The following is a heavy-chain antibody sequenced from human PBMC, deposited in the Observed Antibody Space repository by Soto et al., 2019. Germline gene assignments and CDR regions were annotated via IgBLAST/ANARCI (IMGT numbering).Heavy chain of an antibody. Sequence: SVKVSCKASGGTFSSYAISWVRQAPGQGLEWMGGIIPIFGTANYAQKFQGRVTITADESTSTAYMELSSLRSEDTAAYYCARDIGRLLYSYGSCAFDYWGQGTLVTVSS. CDR1: GGTFSSYA. CDR3: ARDIGRLLYSYGSCAFDY. D-gene: IGHD5-18*01. V-gene: IGHV1-69*13. J-gene: IGHJ4*02. CDR2: IIPIFGTA.